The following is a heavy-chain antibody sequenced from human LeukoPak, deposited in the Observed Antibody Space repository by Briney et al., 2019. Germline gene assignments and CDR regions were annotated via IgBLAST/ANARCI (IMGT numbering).Heavy chain of an antibody. CDR1: GYTLTELS. CDR3: ETDLGAVAMYGASCCY. V-gene: IGHV1-24*01. Sequence: ASVKVSCKVSGYTLTELSMHWVRQAPGKGLEWMGGLDPEDGETIYAQKFQGRVTMTEDTSTDTAYMSLSSLRSEDTAVYYCETDLGAVAMYGASCCYWGQGTLVTVSS. CDR2: LDPEDGET. J-gene: IGHJ4*02. D-gene: IGHD6-19*01.